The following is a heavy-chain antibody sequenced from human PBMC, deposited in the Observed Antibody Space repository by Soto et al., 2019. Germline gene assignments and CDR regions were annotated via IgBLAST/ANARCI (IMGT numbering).Heavy chain of an antibody. D-gene: IGHD2-15*01. Sequence: PGGSLRLSCAASGFSFSSFWMEWVRIIPGKGPMWVARINSDGSSTNYADSVKGRFTISRDNAQNTLYLQMNSLRAEDTAIYYCASGTCSVSRCPSYYGVDVWGHGITVTVSS. CDR2: INSDGSST. CDR3: ASGTCSVSRCPSYYGVDV. CDR1: GFSFSSFW. J-gene: IGHJ6*02. V-gene: IGHV3-74*01.